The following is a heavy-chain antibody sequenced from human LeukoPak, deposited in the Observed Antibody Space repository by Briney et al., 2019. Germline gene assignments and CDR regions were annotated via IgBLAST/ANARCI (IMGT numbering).Heavy chain of an antibody. V-gene: IGHV4-38-2*01. D-gene: IGHD3-10*01. CDR3: ARALSYYYGSGSYYHDY. Sequence: PSETLSLTCAVSGYSISSGYNWGWIRPPPGKGLEWIGSIYHSGSTYYNPSLKSRVTISVDTSKNQFSLKLSSVTAADTAVYYCARALSYYYGSGSYYHDYWGQGTLVTVSS. J-gene: IGHJ4*02. CDR1: GYSISSGYN. CDR2: IYHSGST.